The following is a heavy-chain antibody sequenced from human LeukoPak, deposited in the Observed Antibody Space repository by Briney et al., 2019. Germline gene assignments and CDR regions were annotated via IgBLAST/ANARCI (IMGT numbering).Heavy chain of an antibody. Sequence: PSGTLSLTCTVSAYSISDGWVWGMIRQPPGKGLEWIGSIYHSGTTYYNPSLKSRVTMSVDTSNNQFSLKLTSVTAADTAMYYCSRLSHVAGAPKVSWFDPWGQGTLATVSS. CDR3: SRLSHVAGAPKVSWFDP. D-gene: IGHD1-26*01. CDR2: IYHSGTT. J-gene: IGHJ5*02. V-gene: IGHV4-38-2*02. CDR1: AYSISDGWV.